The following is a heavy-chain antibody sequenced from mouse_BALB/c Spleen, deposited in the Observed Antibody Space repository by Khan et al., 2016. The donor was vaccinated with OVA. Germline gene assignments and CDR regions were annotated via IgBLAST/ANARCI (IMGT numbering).Heavy chain of an antibody. CDR3: ARGDGYYEDAMDY. D-gene: IGHD2-3*01. CDR2: IWAGGST. J-gene: IGHJ4*01. V-gene: IGHV2-9*02. Sequence: QVQLKESGPGLVAPSQSLSITCTVSGFSLTSYGVHWVRQPPGKGLEWLGVIWAGGSTNYNLALMSRMSISRDKSKSQVFLKMNSLQTGDTATYYCARGDGYYEDAMDYWGQGTSVTVSS. CDR1: GFSLTSYG.